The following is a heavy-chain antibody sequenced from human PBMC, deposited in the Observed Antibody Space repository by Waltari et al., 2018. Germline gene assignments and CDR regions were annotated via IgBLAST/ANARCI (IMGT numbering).Heavy chain of an antibody. V-gene: IGHV5-51*01. J-gene: IGHJ4*02. CDR3: ARQYGRYFDY. Sequence: EVQLVQSGAEVKKPGESLKISCKGSGYRFTTNWIGWVRQMPGKGLEWMGFIYPGDSYTRYSPSFQCQVTISADKSISTAYLQWSSLKASDTAMYFCARQYGRYFDYWGQGTLVTVSS. CDR2: IYPGDSYT. D-gene: IGHD1-26*01. CDR1: GYRFTTNW.